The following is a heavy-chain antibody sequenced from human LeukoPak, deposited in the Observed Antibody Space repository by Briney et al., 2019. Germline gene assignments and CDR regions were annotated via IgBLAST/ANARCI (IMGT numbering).Heavy chain of an antibody. J-gene: IGHJ4*02. CDR1: GFTFSSYE. CDR3: AKTYDSSGYYYVPGDYFDY. V-gene: IGHV3-48*03. Sequence: GGSLRLSCAASGFTFSSYEMNWVRQAPGKGLEWVSYISSSGSTIYYADSVKGRFTISRDNAKNSLYLQMNSLRAEDTAVYYCAKTYDSSGYYYVPGDYFDYWGQGTLATVSS. D-gene: IGHD3-22*01. CDR2: ISSSGSTI.